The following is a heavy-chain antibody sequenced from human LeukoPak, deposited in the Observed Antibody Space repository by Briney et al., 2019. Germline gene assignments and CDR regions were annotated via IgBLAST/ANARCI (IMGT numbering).Heavy chain of an antibody. D-gene: IGHD3-10*01. J-gene: IGHJ3*02. CDR2: IYNDGST. CDR1: GSTFSSSY. V-gene: IGHV3-53*01. CDR3: ARNVVLVLFI. Sequence: GGSLRLSCAASGSTFSSSYMSWVRQAPGKGLEWVSIIYNDGSTYYADSMKGRFTISSDNSKNTRYLPVNSLRAEDTAMEYYARNVVLVLFIRGQGTMVTVSS.